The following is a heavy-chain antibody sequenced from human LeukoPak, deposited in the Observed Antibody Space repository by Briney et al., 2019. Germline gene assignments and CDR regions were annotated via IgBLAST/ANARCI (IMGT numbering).Heavy chain of an antibody. CDR3: ARFYDRSGPHFDY. Sequence: RSSETLSLTCTVSGGSISSGGYYWSWIRQHPGKGLEWIGYIYYSGSTNYNPSLKSRVTISVDTSKNQFSLKLSSVTAADTAVYYCARFYDRSGPHFDYWGQGTLVTVSS. CDR1: GGSISSGGYY. D-gene: IGHD3-22*01. J-gene: IGHJ4*02. V-gene: IGHV4-61*08. CDR2: IYYSGST.